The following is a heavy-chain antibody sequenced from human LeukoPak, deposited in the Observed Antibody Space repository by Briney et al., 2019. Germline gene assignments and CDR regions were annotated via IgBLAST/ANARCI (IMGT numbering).Heavy chain of an antibody. CDR1: GFTFSSYS. D-gene: IGHD3-10*01. CDR3: ARDRPGSYYYGMDV. V-gene: IGHV3-21*01. Sequence: NPGGSLRLSCAASGFTFSSYSMNWVRQAPGKGLEWVSSISSSSSYIYYADSVKGRLTISRDNAKNSLYLQMNSLRAEDTAVYYCARDRPGSYYYGMDVWGQGTTVTVSS. CDR2: ISSSSSYI. J-gene: IGHJ6*02.